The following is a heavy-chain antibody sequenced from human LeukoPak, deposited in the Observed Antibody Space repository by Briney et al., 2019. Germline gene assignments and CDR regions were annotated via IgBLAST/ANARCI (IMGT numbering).Heavy chain of an antibody. CDR3: ARDLIEYYGSGSYYPY. V-gene: IGHV1-18*01. J-gene: IGHJ4*02. CDR1: GYTFTSYG. CDR2: ISAYNGNT. Sequence: ASVKVSCKASGYTFTSYGISWVRQAPGQGLEWMGWISAYNGNTNYAQKLQGRVTITADESTSTAYMELSSLRSEDTAVYYCARDLIEYYGSGSYYPYWGQGTLVTVSS. D-gene: IGHD3-10*01.